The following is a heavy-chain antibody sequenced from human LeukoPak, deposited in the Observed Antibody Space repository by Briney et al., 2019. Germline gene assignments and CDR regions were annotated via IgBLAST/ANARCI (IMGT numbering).Heavy chain of an antibody. V-gene: IGHV3-66*02. D-gene: IGHD3-22*01. Sequence: GGSLRLSCAASGFTVSSSYMSWVRQAPGKGLEWVSLIYSGGGTHYADSVKGRFTISRDTSKNTLYLQMNSLRAEDTALYYCARDIRDSSGYYYYFDNWGQGTLVTVSS. CDR3: ARDIRDSSGYYYYFDN. J-gene: IGHJ4*02. CDR2: IYSGGGT. CDR1: GFTVSSSY.